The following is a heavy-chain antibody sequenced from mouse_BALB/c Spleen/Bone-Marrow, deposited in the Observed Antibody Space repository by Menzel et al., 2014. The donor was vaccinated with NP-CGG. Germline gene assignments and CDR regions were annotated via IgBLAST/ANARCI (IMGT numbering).Heavy chain of an antibody. D-gene: IGHD1-1*01. CDR2: IYPGDGDT. Sequence: QVQLQQSGAELARPGASVKLSCKASAYTFTSYWMQWVKQRPGQGLEWIGAIYPGDGDTRYTQKFKGKATLTADKSSSTAYMQLSSLASEDSAVYYCARGYYYGSTYGWYFDVRGAGTTVTVSS. CDR1: AYTFTSYW. CDR3: ARGYYYGSTYGWYFDV. V-gene: IGHV1-87*01. J-gene: IGHJ1*01.